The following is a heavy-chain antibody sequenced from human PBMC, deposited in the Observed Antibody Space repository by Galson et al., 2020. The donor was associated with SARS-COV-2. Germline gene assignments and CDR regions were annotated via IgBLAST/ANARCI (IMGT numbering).Heavy chain of an antibody. CDR1: GFTFSNAW. J-gene: IGHJ4*02. CDR2: IKSKTDGGTT. V-gene: IGHV3-15*01. D-gene: IGHD5-18*01. Sequence: GSLRLSCAASGFTFSNAWMSWVRQAPGKGLEWVGRIKSKTDGGTTDYAAPVKGRFTISRDDSKNTLYLQMNSLKTEDTAVYYCTTDDSWIQLWAFDYWGQGTLVTVSS. CDR3: TTDDSWIQLWAFDY.